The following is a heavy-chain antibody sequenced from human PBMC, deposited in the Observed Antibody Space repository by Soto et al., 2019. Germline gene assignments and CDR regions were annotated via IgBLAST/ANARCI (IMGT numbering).Heavy chain of an antibody. V-gene: IGHV4-34*01. D-gene: IGHD2-21*01. J-gene: IGHJ6*04. CDR3: ARGRHIGTGDYRDLNYGMDV. CDR2: INHSGST. CDR1: GGSFSGYY. Sequence: PSETLSLTCAVYGGSFSGYYWSWIRQPPGKGLEWIGEINHSGSTNYNPSLKSRVTISVDTSKNQFSLKLSSVTAADTAVYYCARGRHIGTGDYRDLNYGMDVWGKGTTVTVAS.